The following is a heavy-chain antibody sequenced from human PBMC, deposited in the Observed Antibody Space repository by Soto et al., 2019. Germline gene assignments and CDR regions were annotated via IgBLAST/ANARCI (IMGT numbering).Heavy chain of an antibody. Sequence: QGHLVQSEAEVKKSGASVKVSCKASGYTFTRYGISWGRQAPGQGFEWMGWISGYNGDTNYAQKFQGRVSMTIDTSTTTAYMELRSLTSDDTAVYYCAKNGQPPYYYYGLDVWGQGTKVTVSS. CDR3: AKNGQPPYYYYGLDV. J-gene: IGHJ6*02. CDR2: ISGYNGDT. D-gene: IGHD2-8*01. CDR1: GYTFTRYG. V-gene: IGHV1-18*01.